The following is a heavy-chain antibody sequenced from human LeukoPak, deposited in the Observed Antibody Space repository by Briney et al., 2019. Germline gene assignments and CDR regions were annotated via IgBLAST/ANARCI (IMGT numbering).Heavy chain of an antibody. V-gene: IGHV1-2*02. CDR3: VRDGYCSRSNCLWAGWFDP. Sequence: GASVKVSCKASGYIFTAYFIHWVRQAPGRGLEWMGWINPNNGDTKYAQKFQGRITMTRDSSLSTAYMELSSLRSDDTAVYYCVRDGYCSRSNCLWAGWFDPWGQGTLLTVSS. CDR2: INPNNGDT. CDR1: GYIFTAYF. D-gene: IGHD2-2*01. J-gene: IGHJ5*02.